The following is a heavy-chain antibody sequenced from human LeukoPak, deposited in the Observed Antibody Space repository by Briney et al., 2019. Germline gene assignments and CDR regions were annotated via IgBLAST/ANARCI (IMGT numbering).Heavy chain of an antibody. CDR2: ITSGGGYI. CDR1: EFTFNTFN. CDR3: ARGHYDVLAASYKWTPDY. V-gene: IGHV3-21*01. Sequence: PGGSLRLSCAASEFTFNTFNMNWVRQAPGKGLEWVSSITSGGGYIYYADSVKGRFTTSRDNAKNSLSLQMNSLRVEDTAVYYCARGHYDVLAASYKWTPDYWGQGTLVTVSS. D-gene: IGHD3-9*01. J-gene: IGHJ4*02.